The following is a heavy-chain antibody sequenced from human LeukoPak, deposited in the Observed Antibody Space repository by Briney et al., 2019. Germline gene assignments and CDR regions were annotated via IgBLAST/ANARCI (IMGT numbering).Heavy chain of an antibody. D-gene: IGHD6-13*01. CDR3: ARETIAAAGEDWFDP. J-gene: IGHJ5*02. Sequence: GGSLRLSCAASGFTFSNYVMNWVRQAPGKGLEWVSAISGSGDYSNSADSVKGRFTISRDNSKNTLYLQMNSLRAEDTAVYYCARETIAAAGEDWFDPWGQGTLVTVYS. CDR2: ISGSGDYS. V-gene: IGHV3-23*01. CDR1: GFTFSNYV.